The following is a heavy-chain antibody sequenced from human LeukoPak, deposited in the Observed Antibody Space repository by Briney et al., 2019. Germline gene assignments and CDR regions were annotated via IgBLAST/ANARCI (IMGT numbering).Heavy chain of an antibody. J-gene: IGHJ5*02. V-gene: IGHV3-21*01. Sequence: GGSLRLSCAASGFTFSSYSMNWVRQAPGKGLEWVSSISSSSSYIYYADSVKGRFTISRDNAKNSLYLQMNSLRAEDTAVYYCARDASVSYGSGSYQINWFDPWGQGTLVTVSS. D-gene: IGHD3-10*01. CDR1: GFTFSSYS. CDR2: ISSSSSYI. CDR3: ARDASVSYGSGSYQINWFDP.